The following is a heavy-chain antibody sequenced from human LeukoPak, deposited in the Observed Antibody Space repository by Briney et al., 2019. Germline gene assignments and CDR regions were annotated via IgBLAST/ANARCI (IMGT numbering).Heavy chain of an antibody. CDR1: GGSISSAKYF. V-gene: IGHV4-61*02. D-gene: IGHD4-11*01. CDR2: IYTSGST. CDR3: ASPSDYSDYYYYIDV. J-gene: IGHJ6*03. Sequence: PSETLSLTRTVSGGSISSAKYFWSWIRQPAGKGLEWIGRIYTSGSTNYNPSLKSRVTISVDTSKNQFSLTLNSVTAADTAVYYCASPSDYSDYYYYIDVWEKGTTVTVSS.